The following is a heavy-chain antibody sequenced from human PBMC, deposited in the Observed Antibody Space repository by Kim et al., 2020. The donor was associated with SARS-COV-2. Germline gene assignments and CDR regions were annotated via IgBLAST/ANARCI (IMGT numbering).Heavy chain of an antibody. CDR1: GYTFTSYY. Sequence: ASVKVSCKASGYTFTSYYMHWVRQAPGQGLEWMGIINPSGGSTSYAQKFQGRVTMTRDTSTSTVYMELSSLRSEDTAVYYCARGGDRIAVSGETLGDWFDPWGQGTLVTVSS. J-gene: IGHJ5*02. CDR3: ARGGDRIAVSGETLGDWFDP. V-gene: IGHV1-46*01. CDR2: INPSGGST. D-gene: IGHD6-19*01.